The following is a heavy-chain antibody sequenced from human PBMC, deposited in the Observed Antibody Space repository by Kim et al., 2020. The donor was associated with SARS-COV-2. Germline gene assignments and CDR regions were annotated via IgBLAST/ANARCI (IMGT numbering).Heavy chain of an antibody. CDR3: ARSTVQLERLADYGY. CDR1: GFTFSDYY. J-gene: IGHJ4*02. D-gene: IGHD1-1*01. Sequence: GGSLRLSCAASGFTFSDYYMSWIRQAPGKGLEWVSYISSSSSYTNYADSVKGRFTISRDNAKNSLYLQMNSLRAEDTAVYYCARSTVQLERLADYGYWGQGTLVTVSS. V-gene: IGHV3-11*06. CDR2: ISSSSSYT.